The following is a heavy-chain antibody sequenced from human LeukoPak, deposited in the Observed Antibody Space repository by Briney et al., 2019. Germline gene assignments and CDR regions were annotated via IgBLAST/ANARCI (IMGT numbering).Heavy chain of an antibody. D-gene: IGHD5-18*01. V-gene: IGHV1-2*02. J-gene: IGHJ4*02. Sequence: ASVTDSFKASGYAFTGYYMHWVRQAPGQGLEGMGWINPNSGGTNYAQKFQGRVTMTRDTSISTAYMELSRLRSDDTAVYCGARDGDTAMVDYWGQGTLVTVSS. CDR1: GYAFTGYY. CDR2: INPNSGGT. CDR3: ARDGDTAMVDY.